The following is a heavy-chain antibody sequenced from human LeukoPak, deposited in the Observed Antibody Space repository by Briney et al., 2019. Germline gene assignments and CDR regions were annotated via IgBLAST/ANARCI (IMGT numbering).Heavy chain of an antibody. CDR3: ARGGPRVGYDYVWGSPTLDY. CDR2: IKQDGSEK. CDR1: GFTFSNYA. J-gene: IGHJ4*02. Sequence: GGSLRLSCVASGFTFSNYAMNWVRQAPGKGLEWVANIKQDGSEKYYVDSVKGRFTISRDNAKNSLYLQMNSLRAEDTAVYYCARGGPRVGYDYVWGSPTLDYWGQGTLVTVSS. V-gene: IGHV3-7*01. D-gene: IGHD3-16*01.